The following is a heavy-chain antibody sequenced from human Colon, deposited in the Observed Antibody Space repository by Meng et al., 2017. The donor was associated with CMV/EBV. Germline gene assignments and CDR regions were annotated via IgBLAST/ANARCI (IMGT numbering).Heavy chain of an antibody. CDR3: ARGQGYCDTTSCRISPHLYYYYVMDV. V-gene: IGHV4-34*01. D-gene: IGHD2-2*01. CDR1: GSSFNDYY. Sequence: GSLRLSCGVSGSSFNDYYWIWIRQSPGKGLEWLGDINHSGNTNYNPSLKSRVTISLDTSMSHFSLILTSVTAADTAVYYCARGQGYCDTTSCRISPHLYYYYVMDVWGHGTTVTVSS. J-gene: IGHJ6*02. CDR2: INHSGNT.